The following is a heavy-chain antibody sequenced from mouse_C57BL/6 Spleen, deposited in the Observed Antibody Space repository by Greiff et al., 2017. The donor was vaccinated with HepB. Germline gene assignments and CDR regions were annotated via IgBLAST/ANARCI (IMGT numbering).Heavy chain of an antibody. V-gene: IGHV1-82*01. D-gene: IGHD3-2*02. CDR2: IYPGDGDT. CDR1: GYAFSSSW. Sequence: QVQLQQSGPELVKPGASVKISCKASGYAFSSSWMNWVKQRPGKGLEWIGRIYPGDGDTNYNGKFKGKATLTADKSSSTAYMQLSSLTSEDSAVYFCARDSSGYVLAYWGQGTLVTVSA. CDR3: ARDSSGYVLAY. J-gene: IGHJ3*01.